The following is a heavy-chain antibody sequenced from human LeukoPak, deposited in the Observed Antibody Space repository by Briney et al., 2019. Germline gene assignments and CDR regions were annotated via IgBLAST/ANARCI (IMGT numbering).Heavy chain of an antibody. CDR3: AKDMGIQLWLESPPYFDY. J-gene: IGHJ4*02. CDR1: GFTFSSYG. CDR2: ISYDGSNK. V-gene: IGHV3-30*18. D-gene: IGHD5-18*01. Sequence: QPGGSLRLSCAASGFTFSSYGMHWVRQAPGKGLEWVAVISYDGSNKYYADSVKGRFTISRDNSKNTLYLQMNSLRAEDTAVYYCAKDMGIQLWLESPPYFDYWGQGTLVPVSS.